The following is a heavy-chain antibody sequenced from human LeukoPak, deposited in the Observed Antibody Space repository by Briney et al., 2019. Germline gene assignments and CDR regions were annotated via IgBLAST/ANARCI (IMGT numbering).Heavy chain of an antibody. Sequence: GGSLRLSCAASGFTFSSYAMNWVRQAPGKGLEWVSAINGRGDNTYYADSVKGRFTISRDNSRNSLSLQMNSLRAEDTALYYCAKTGYSSGWYRIWDYWGQGTLVTVSS. CDR3: AKTGYSSGWYRIWDY. CDR1: GFTFSSYA. CDR2: INGRGDNT. D-gene: IGHD6-19*01. J-gene: IGHJ4*02. V-gene: IGHV3-23*01.